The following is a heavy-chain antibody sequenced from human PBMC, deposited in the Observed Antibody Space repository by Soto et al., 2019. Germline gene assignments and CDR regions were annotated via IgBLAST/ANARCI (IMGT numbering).Heavy chain of an antibody. Sequence: GGSLRLSCAASRFTFSNAWMNWVRQAPGKGLEYVSAISSNGGSTYYADSVKGRFTISRDNSKNTLYLQMSSLRAEDTAVYYCVKGRPITGTNYYYYGMDVWGQGTTVTVSS. V-gene: IGHV3-64D*06. D-gene: IGHD1-20*01. CDR3: VKGRPITGTNYYYYGMDV. CDR2: ISSNGGST. J-gene: IGHJ6*02. CDR1: RFTFSNAW.